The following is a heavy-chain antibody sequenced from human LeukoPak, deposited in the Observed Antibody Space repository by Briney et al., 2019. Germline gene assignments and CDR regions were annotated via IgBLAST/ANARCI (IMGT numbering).Heavy chain of an antibody. CDR3: ARDLLTYYYDSRGYYDYYFDY. CDR2: ISAYNGNT. V-gene: IGHV1-18*01. CDR1: GYTFTNYG. J-gene: IGHJ4*02. D-gene: IGHD3-22*01. Sequence: ASVKVSCKASGYTFTNYGITWVRQAPGQGLEWMGRISAYNGNTNYAQKLQGRVTMTTDTSTSTAYMELRSLRSDDTAVYYCARDLLTYYYDSRGYYDYYFDYWGQGSPVTVSS.